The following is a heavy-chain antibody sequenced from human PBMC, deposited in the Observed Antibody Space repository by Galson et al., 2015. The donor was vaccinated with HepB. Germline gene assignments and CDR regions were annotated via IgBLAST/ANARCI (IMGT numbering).Heavy chain of an antibody. J-gene: IGHJ3*02. V-gene: IGHV5-10-1*01. CDR2: IDPSDSYT. D-gene: IGHD6-19*01. CDR3: ARKSIAVAGTTPFDI. CDR1: GYSFTSYW. Sequence: QSGAEVKKPGESLRISCNGSGYSFTSYWISWVRQMPGKGLEWMGRIDPSDSYTNYSPSFQGHVTISADKSISTAYLQWSSLKASDTAMYYCARKSIAVAGTTPFDIWGQGTMVTVSS.